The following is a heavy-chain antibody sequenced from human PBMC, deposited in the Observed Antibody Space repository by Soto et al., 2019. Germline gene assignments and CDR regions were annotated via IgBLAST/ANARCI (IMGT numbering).Heavy chain of an antibody. CDR2: ISYDGSNK. CDR1: GFTFSSYG. Sequence: LRLSCAASGFTFSSYGMHWVRQAPGKGLEWVAVISYDGSNKYYADSVKGRFTISRDNSKNTLYLQMNSLRAEDTAVYYCAKDRSSSWPGSFDYWGQGTLVTVSS. J-gene: IGHJ4*02. D-gene: IGHD6-13*01. V-gene: IGHV3-30*18. CDR3: AKDRSSSWPGSFDY.